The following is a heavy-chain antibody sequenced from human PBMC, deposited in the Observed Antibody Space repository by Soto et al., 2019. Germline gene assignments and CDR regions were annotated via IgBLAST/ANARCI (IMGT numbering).Heavy chain of an antibody. CDR3: AGSLGYCSGGSCYPRWFDP. D-gene: IGHD2-15*01. Sequence: GASVKVSCKASGGTFSSYAISWVRQAPGQGLEWMGGIIPIFGTANYAQKFQGRVTITADESTSTAYMGLSSLRSEDTAVYYCAGSLGYCSGGSCYPRWFDPWGQGTLVTVSS. J-gene: IGHJ5*02. CDR2: IIPIFGTA. CDR1: GGTFSSYA. V-gene: IGHV1-69*13.